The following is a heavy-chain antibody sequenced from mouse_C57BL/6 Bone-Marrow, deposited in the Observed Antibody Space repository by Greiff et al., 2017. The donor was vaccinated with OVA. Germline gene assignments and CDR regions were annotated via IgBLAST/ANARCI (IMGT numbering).Heavy chain of an antibody. V-gene: IGHV1-54*01. D-gene: IGHD2-3*01. CDR2: INPGSGGT. J-gene: IGHJ1*03. CDR1: GYAFTNYL. Sequence: QVQLQQSGAELVRPGTSVKVSCKASGYAFTNYLIEWVKQRPGQGLEWIGVINPGSGGTNYNEKFKGKATLTADKSSSTAYMQLSSLTSEDSAVYFCARLEGWPHWYFDVWGTGTTVTVSS. CDR3: ARLEGWPHWYFDV.